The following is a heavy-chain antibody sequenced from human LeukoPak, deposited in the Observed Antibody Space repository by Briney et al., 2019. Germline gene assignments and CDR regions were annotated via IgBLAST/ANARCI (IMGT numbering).Heavy chain of an antibody. Sequence: GRSLRLSCAASGLTFSSYDMHWGRQAPGKGLEWVAVISYDGTIRNYADSVKGRFTISRDNSKNTLYLQMNSLTAEDTALYYCAKGGCSSTTCYLANPWGQGTLVTVSS. CDR3: AKGGCSSTTCYLANP. CDR2: ISYDGTIR. D-gene: IGHD2-2*01. J-gene: IGHJ5*02. CDR1: GLTFSSYD. V-gene: IGHV3-30*18.